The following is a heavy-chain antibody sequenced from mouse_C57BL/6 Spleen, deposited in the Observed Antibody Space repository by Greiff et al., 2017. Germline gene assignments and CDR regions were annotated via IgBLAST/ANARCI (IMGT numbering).Heavy chain of an antibody. V-gene: IGHV1-12*01. CDR1: GYTFTSYN. D-gene: IGHD1-1*01. Sequence: QVQLQQSGAELVRPGASVKMSCKASGYTFTSYNMHWVKQTPRQGLEWIGALYPGNGDTSYNQKFKGKATLTVDKSSSTAYMQLSSLTSEDSAVXFCARWNYYGSSPYYYAMDYWGQGTSVTVSS. CDR2: LYPGNGDT. CDR3: ARWNYYGSSPYYYAMDY. J-gene: IGHJ4*01.